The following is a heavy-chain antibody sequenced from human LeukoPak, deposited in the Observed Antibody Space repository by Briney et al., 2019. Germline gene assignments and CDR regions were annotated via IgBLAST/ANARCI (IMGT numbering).Heavy chain of an antibody. J-gene: IGHJ4*02. CDR3: ARERYYYDSSGYYRFDY. CDR2: IYYSGST. CDR1: GGSISSSSYY. V-gene: IGHV4-39*01. Sequence: PSETLSLTCTVSGGSISSSSYYWGWVRQPPGKGLEWIGSIYYSGSTYYNPSLKSRVTISVDTSKNQFSLKLSSVTAADTAVYYCARERYYYDSSGYYRFDYWGQGTLVTVSS. D-gene: IGHD3-22*01.